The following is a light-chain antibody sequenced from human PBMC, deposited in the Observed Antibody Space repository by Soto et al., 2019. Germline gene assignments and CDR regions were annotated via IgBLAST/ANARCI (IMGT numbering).Light chain of an antibody. V-gene: IGLV2-23*02. J-gene: IGLJ2*01. CDR1: SSDVGSYNL. Sequence: QSALTQPASVSGSPGQSITISCIGTSSDVGSYNLASWYQQHPGKAPKVLIYEVSERPSGVSNRFSGSKSGNTASLTISGLQAEDEAEYYCGSYAGSRTHVLFGGGTKLTVL. CDR2: EVS. CDR3: GSYAGSRTHVL.